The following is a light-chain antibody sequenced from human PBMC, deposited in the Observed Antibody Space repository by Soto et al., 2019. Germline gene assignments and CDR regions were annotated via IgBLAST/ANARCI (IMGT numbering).Light chain of an antibody. Sequence: DLQMTQSPSTLSASVGDSVTITCRASQSISSWLAWYQQKPGKAPKLLIYDASTLESGVPSRFSGSGSGTEFTLTIDTLQPDDFATYYCQQYNSDSQTFGQGTKVEIK. CDR1: QSISSW. V-gene: IGKV1-5*01. CDR2: DAS. CDR3: QQYNSDSQT. J-gene: IGKJ1*01.